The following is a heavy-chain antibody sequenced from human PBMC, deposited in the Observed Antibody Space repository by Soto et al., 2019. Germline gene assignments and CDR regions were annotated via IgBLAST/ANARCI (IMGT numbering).Heavy chain of an antibody. V-gene: IGHV3-11*06. CDR3: ARDALEYSSSATPGFFGY. D-gene: IGHD6-6*01. CDR2: ISSSSSYT. J-gene: IGHJ4*02. CDR1: GFTFSDYY. Sequence: QVQLVESGGGLVKPGGSLRLSCAASGFTFSDYYMSWIRQAPGKGLEWVSYISSSSSYTNYADSVKGRFTISRDNAKNSLYLQMNSLRAEDTAVYYCARDALEYSSSATPGFFGYWGQGTLFTVSS.